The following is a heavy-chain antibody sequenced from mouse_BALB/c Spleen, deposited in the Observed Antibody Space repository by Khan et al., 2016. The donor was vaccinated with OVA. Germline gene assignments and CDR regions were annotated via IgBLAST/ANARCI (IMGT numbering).Heavy chain of an antibody. CDR3: ARGGGVDRGGCGLDY. J-gene: IGHJ4*01. D-gene: IGHD3-3*01. Sequence: QVQLQQAGTELVKPGASVKLSCKASGYTFTGYDINWVRRRPEQGLEWIGWIFPGDGRTKYNEKFKDKATLTTDKSSSTAYMQLSRLTSEDAAVYFCARGGGVDRGGCGLDYWGQGTSVSVSA. CDR1: GYTFTGYD. CDR2: IFPGDGRT. V-gene: IGHV1-85*01.